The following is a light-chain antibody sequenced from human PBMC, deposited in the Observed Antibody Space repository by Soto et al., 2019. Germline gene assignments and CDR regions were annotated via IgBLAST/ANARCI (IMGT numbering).Light chain of an antibody. CDR3: QQVSGYPLN. V-gene: IGKV1-9*01. CDR1: QGINSN. CDR2: AAS. J-gene: IGKJ4*01. Sequence: DIQLTQPPSFLSASVGDRVTINCRASQGINSNLAWYQQGPGKAPKLLIYAASTLQSGVPSRFSGSASGTEFTLTISSLQPEDFATYYCQQVSGYPLNFGGGTKVDIK.